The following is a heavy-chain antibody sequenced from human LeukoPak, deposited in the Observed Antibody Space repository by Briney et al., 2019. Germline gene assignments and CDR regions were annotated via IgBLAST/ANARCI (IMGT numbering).Heavy chain of an antibody. CDR3: AREKGLWFGERMGMDV. CDR1: GFTFSSYI. Sequence: GGSLRLSCAAFGFTFSSYIMNWVRQAPGKGLEWVSSISSSSSYIYYADSVKGRFTISRDNAKNSLYLQMNSLRAEDTAVYYCAREKGLWFGERMGMDVWGQGTTVTVSS. J-gene: IGHJ6*02. D-gene: IGHD3-10*01. V-gene: IGHV3-21*01. CDR2: ISSSSSYI.